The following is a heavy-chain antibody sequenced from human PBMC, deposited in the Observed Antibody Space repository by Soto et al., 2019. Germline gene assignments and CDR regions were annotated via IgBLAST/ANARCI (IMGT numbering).Heavy chain of an antibody. CDR3: TKHLRDGYGGGAFDL. Sequence: EVQLLESGGGLVQPGGSLRLSCAASGFTFSSYAMTWVRQAPGKGLEWVSAMSGSDGRTYYADSVKGRFTISRDKSKNMVYLQMSSLRAEDTAVYYWTKHLRDGYGGGAFDLWGRGTLVTVSS. V-gene: IGHV3-23*01. CDR2: MSGSDGRT. D-gene: IGHD5-12*01. J-gene: IGHJ2*01. CDR1: GFTFSSYA.